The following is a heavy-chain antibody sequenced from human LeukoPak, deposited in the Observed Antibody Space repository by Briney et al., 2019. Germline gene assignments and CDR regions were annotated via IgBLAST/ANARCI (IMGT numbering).Heavy chain of an antibody. CDR3: AGARGVAASFDP. CDR1: GGSISSGGYS. Sequence: SETLSLTCAVSGGSISSGGYSWSWIRQPPGKGLEWIGYIYHSGSTYYNPSLKSRVTISVDTSKNQFSLKLSSVTAADTAVYYCAGARGVAASFDPWGQGTLVTVSS. CDR2: IYHSGST. V-gene: IGHV4-30-2*01. D-gene: IGHD2-15*01. J-gene: IGHJ5*02.